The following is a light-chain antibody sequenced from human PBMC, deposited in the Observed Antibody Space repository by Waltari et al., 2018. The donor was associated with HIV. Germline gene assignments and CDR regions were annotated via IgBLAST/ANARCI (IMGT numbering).Light chain of an antibody. V-gene: IGKV2-30*02. CDR2: RVS. Sequence: VVMTQSPLFLPVTLGPPASISCRSTQSLLHRDGDTYLSWFHQRPGQSPRRLIYRVSDRDSGVPDRFSGSGSGTDFTLKISRVEAEDVGVYYCMQGTHWPPTFGGGTKVEVK. CDR3: MQGTHWPPT. CDR1: QSLLHRDGDTY. J-gene: IGKJ4*02.